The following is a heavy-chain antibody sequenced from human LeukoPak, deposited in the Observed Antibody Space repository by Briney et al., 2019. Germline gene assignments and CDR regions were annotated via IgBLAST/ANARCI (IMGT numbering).Heavy chain of an antibody. J-gene: IGHJ4*02. CDR2: IYYSGST. CDR1: GGSISSSSYY. Sequence: SETLSLTCTVSGGSISSSSYYWGWIRQPPGKGLEWIGSIYYSGSTYYNPSLKSRVTISVDTSKNQFSLKLSSVTAADTAVYYCAREHGVIDYWGQGTLVTVSS. D-gene: IGHD3-10*01. CDR3: AREHGVIDY. V-gene: IGHV4-39*07.